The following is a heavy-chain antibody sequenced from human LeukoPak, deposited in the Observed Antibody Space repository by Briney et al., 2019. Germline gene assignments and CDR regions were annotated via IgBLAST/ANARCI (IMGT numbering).Heavy chain of an antibody. J-gene: IGHJ4*02. CDR2: IYSAGNT. CDR3: ARDMYGDYAFDY. D-gene: IGHD4-17*01. Sequence: GGSLRLSCAASGFTVSSNYMGWVRQAPGKGLEWVSVIYSAGNTDYADSVKGRFTIPRDNSKNTLYLQMNSLRAEDTAVYYCARDMYGDYAFDYWGQGTLVTVSS. V-gene: IGHV3-53*01. CDR1: GFTVSSNY.